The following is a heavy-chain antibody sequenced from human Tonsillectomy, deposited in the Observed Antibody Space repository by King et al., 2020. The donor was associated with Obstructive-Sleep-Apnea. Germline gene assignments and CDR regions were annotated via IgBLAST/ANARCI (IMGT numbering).Heavy chain of an antibody. CDR3: AALAGYDILTEGAFDI. V-gene: IGHV3-30*03. D-gene: IGHD3-9*01. CDR1: GFTFSSYG. Sequence: VQLVESGGGVVQPGRSLRLSCAASGFTFSSYGMHWVRQAPGKGLEWVAVISYYGRNKYYADSVKGRFTISRDNSKNTLYLQMNSLRAEDTAVYYCAALAGYDILTEGAFDIWGQGTMVTVSS. J-gene: IGHJ3*02. CDR2: ISYYGRNK.